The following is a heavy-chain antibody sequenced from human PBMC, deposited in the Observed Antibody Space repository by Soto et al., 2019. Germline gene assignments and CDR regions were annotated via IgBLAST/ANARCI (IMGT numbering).Heavy chain of an antibody. J-gene: IGHJ6*02. D-gene: IGHD3-10*01. V-gene: IGHV4-39*01. CDR1: GGSISSSSYY. Sequence: SETLSLTSTVSGGSISSSSYYWGWIRQPPGKGLEWIVSIYYSGSTYYNPSLKSRVTISVDTSKNQFSLKLSSVTAADTAVYYCASIWFGNLKYYYGMDVWGQGTTVTVSS. CDR2: IYYSGST. CDR3: ASIWFGNLKYYYGMDV.